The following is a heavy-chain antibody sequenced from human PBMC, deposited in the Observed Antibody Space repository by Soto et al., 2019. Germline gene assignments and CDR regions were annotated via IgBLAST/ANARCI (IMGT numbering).Heavy chain of an antibody. CDR3: AREPPGPDYGMDV. Sequence: RRLSCAASGFTFSSYSMNWVRQAPGEGLEWVSSISSSSSYIYYADSVKGRFTISRDNAKNSLYLQMNSLRAEDTAVYYCAREPPGPDYGMDVWGQGTTVTVSS. CDR1: GFTFSSYS. V-gene: IGHV3-21*01. CDR2: ISSSSSYI. J-gene: IGHJ6*02.